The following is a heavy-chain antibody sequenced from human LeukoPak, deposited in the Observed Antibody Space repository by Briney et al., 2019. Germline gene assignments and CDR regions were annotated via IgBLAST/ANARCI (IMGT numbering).Heavy chain of an antibody. CDR1: GGSFSGYY. CDR3: ARMYMSSSSRRWFDP. J-gene: IGHJ5*02. D-gene: IGHD6-6*01. CDR2: INHSGST. V-gene: IGHV4-34*01. Sequence: PSETLSLTCAVYGGSFSGYYWSWIRQPPGKGLEWIGEINHSGSTNYNPSLKSRVTISVDTSKNQFSLKLSSVTAADTAVYYCARMYMSSSSRRWFDPWGQGTLVTVSS.